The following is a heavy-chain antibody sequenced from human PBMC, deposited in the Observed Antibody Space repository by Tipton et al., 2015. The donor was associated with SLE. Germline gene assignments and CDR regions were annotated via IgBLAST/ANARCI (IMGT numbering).Heavy chain of an antibody. CDR2: IYTGGST. J-gene: IGHJ4*02. D-gene: IGHD6-6*01. CDR3: AREGGVGRPEIGIDY. CDR1: GDSMNDYY. V-gene: IGHV4-4*08. Sequence: TLSLTCTVSGDSMNDYYWHWIRQAPGKGLEWVGYIYTGGSTPYNPSLRGRVTISGGTSKNQFSLRRSSVTAADTAVYYCAREGGVGRPEIGIDYWGQGALVTVSS.